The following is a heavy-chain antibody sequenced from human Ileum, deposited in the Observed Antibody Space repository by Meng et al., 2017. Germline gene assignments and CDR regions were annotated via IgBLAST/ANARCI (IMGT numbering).Heavy chain of an antibody. CDR2: LNQSGST. V-gene: IGHV4-34*01. J-gene: IGHJ4*02. CDR3: ARGGGRYGPDFDY. Sequence: VQLPQLCAVILKPSETLSLTRAVYGWSCRSYYWSWIRQPPGRGPEWSGELNQSGSTNYNPSLKSRVTISVDTSKNQFSLKLSSVTAADTAVYYCARGGGRYGPDFDYWGQGTLVTVSS. CDR1: GWSCRSYY. D-gene: IGHD3-16*01.